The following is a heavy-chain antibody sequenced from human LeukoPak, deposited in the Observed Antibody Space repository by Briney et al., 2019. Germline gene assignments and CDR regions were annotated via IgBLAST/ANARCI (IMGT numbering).Heavy chain of an antibody. V-gene: IGHV3-21*06. CDR2: ISTTGSDI. CDR3: AREVTGYKSGQKYSWFDP. J-gene: IGHJ5*02. D-gene: IGHD6-19*01. Sequence: GGSLRLSCAASGFTFSNFGMSWVRQAPGKGLEWASSISTTGSDIYYADSVRGRFTISRDNAKNSLYLQMTSLRVEDTAVYYRAREVTGYKSGQKYSWFDPWGQGTLVTVSS. CDR1: GFTFSNFG.